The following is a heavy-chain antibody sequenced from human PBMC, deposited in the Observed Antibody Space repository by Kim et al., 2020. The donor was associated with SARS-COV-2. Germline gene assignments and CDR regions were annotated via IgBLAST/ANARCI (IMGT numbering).Heavy chain of an antibody. D-gene: IGHD6-13*01. J-gene: IGHJ4*02. Sequence: NPPLKSRVTISVDTSKNQFSLKLSSVTAADTAVYYCARGEQLEGKRRFDYWGQGTLVTVSS. CDR3: ARGEQLEGKRRFDY. V-gene: IGHV4-34*01.